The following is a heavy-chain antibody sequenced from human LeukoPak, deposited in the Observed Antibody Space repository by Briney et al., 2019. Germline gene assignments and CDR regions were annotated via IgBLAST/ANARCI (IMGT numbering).Heavy chain of an antibody. CDR2: ISAYNGNT. J-gene: IGHJ6*02. CDR3: AVGYCSGGSCYPLAYYYYGMDV. D-gene: IGHD2-15*01. Sequence: ASVKVSCKASGYTFTSYGISWVRQAPGQGLEWMGWISAYNGNTNYAQKLQGRVTMTTDTSTSTAYMELRSLRSDDTAVYYCAVGYCSGGSCYPLAYYYYGMDVWGQGTTVTVSS. V-gene: IGHV1-18*01. CDR1: GYTFTSYG.